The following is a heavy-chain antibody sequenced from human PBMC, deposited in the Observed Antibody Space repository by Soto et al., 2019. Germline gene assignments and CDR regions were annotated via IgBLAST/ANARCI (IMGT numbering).Heavy chain of an antibody. Sequence: SETLSLTCAVSGGSISSTDLSTWVRQPPGKGLEWIGEIYHTGSTTFNPSLKSRVTISVDRSKNHFSLKLSSVTAADTAVYFCARSPRSISAGGIDFWGQGILVTVSS. D-gene: IGHD6-13*01. J-gene: IGHJ4*01. V-gene: IGHV4-4*02. CDR2: IYHTGST. CDR3: ARSPRSISAGGIDF. CDR1: GGSISSTDL.